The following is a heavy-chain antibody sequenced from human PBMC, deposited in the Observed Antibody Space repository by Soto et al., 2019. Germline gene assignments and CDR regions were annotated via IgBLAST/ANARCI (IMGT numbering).Heavy chain of an antibody. CDR3: ARLDVTKEPDANSWCDP. CDR2: INHSGST. Sequence: QVQLQQWGAGLLKPSETLSLTCAVYGGSFSGYYWSWIRQPPGKGLEWIGEINHSGSTNYHPSLKIPLTISVDTSKHPFSLKLSSVTAADTAVYYCARLDVTKEPDANSWCDPWGQGTLVTVSS. J-gene: IGHJ5*02. CDR1: GGSFSGYY. D-gene: IGHD2-2*01. V-gene: IGHV4-34*01.